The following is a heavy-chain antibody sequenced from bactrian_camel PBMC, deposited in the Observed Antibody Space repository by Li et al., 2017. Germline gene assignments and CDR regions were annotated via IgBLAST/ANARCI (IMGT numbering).Heavy chain of an antibody. D-gene: IGHD2*01. CDR2: INGAGGTT. J-gene: IGHJ6*01. CDR1: GFVFSTFW. CDR3: ATRRSLYCSGNACYGLTLAT. V-gene: IGHV3S25*01. Sequence: QLVESGGGLVQPGGSLRLSCAASGFVFSTFWMFWVRQTPGKGLDWVSTINGAGGTTFLAESVTGRFTISRDNAKNTVYLQMNSLKPEDTAVYYCATRRSLYCSGNACYGLTLATGARGPRSPSP.